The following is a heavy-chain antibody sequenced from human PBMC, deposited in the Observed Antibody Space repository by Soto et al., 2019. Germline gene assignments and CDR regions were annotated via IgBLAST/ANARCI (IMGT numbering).Heavy chain of an antibody. Sequence: QVQLQQWGAGLLKPSETLSLTCAVYGGSLSDNYWNWIRQPPGKGLGCSGEINHSGNTNYNPSRTSRGSTTVAPTDIQVSMTLTSVTTTDKDVYYFARGDSLSYDFWSDYYAQKCASCMDLGGKRDHGHRLL. V-gene: IGHV4-34*01. CDR2: INHSGNT. CDR3: ARGDSLSYDFWSDYYAQKCASCMDL. D-gene: IGHD3-3*01. J-gene: IGHJ6*03. CDR1: GGSLSDNY.